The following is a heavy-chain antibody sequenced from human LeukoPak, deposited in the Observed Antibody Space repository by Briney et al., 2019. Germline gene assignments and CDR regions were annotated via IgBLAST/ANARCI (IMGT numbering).Heavy chain of an antibody. CDR1: GYTFTGYY. CDR3: ARETLLWFGEQPADY. Sequence: ASVKASCKASGYTFTGYYMHWVRQAPGQGLEWMGWINPNSGGTNYAQKFQGRVTMTRDTSISTAYMELSRLRSDDTAVYYCARETLLWFGEQPADYWGQGTLVTVSS. D-gene: IGHD3-10*01. V-gene: IGHV1-2*02. CDR2: INPNSGGT. J-gene: IGHJ4*02.